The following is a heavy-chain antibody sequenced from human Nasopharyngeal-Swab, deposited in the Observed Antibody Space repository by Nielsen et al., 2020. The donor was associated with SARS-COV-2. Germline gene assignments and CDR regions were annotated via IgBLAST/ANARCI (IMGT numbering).Heavy chain of an antibody. CDR2: ISNTGGSI. D-gene: IGHD2-2*01. J-gene: IGHJ6*02. CDR1: GFTFSTYE. V-gene: IGHV3-48*03. CDR3: ARDKVLCSSTSCYENYYGMDV. Sequence: GESLKISCAASGFTFSTYEMNWVRQAPGKGLEWVSYISNTGGSIYSADSVKGRFTISRDNAKNSLYLQMNSLRVEDTAVYYCARDKVLCSSTSCYENYYGMDVWGQGTTVTVSS.